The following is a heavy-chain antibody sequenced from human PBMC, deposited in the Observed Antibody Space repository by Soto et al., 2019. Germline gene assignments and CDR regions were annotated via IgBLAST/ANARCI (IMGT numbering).Heavy chain of an antibody. CDR2: INHSGGT. J-gene: IGHJ4*02. CDR3: ARDRPYGSGSYFDY. V-gene: IGHV4-34*01. Sequence: PSETLSLTCSVYGGSIGGYTWTWIRQAPGKGLEWIGEINHSGGTNYNSSLKSRVIISVDTTKNQFSLIVYSVTAADTAVYYCARDRPYGSGSYFDYWGQGTLVTVSS. CDR1: GGSIGGYT. D-gene: IGHD3-10*01.